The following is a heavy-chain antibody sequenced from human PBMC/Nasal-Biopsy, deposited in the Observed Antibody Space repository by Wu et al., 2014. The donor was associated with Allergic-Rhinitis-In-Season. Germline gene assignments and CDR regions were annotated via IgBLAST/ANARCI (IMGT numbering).Heavy chain of an antibody. D-gene: IGHD4-17*01. J-gene: IGHJ4*02. CDR1: GGFISSYY. CDR3: ARLGPYGDYVNSFDY. V-gene: IGHV4-59*08. CDR2: IYYTGRT. Sequence: TLSLTCSVSGGFISSYYWSWIRQAPGKGLEWIGYIYYTGRTNCNPSLKSRVTLSVDTSKNQFSLKLSSVTAADTAVFYCARLGPYGDYVNSFDYWGQGTLVTVSS.